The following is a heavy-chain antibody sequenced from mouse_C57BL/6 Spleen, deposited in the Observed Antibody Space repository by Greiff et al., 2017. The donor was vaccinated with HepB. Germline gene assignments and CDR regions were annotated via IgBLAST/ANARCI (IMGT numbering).Heavy chain of an antibody. J-gene: IGHJ3*01. D-gene: IGHD2-4*01. CDR3: ARQDYDGAWFAY. V-gene: IGHV1-55*01. CDR2: IYPGSGST. Sequence: QVQLQQPGAELVKPGASVKMSCKASGYTFTSYWITWVKQRPGQGLEWIGDIYPGSGSTNYNEKFKSKATLTVDTSSSTAYMQLGSLTSEDSAVYYCARQDYDGAWFAYWGQGTLVTVSA. CDR1: GYTFTSYW.